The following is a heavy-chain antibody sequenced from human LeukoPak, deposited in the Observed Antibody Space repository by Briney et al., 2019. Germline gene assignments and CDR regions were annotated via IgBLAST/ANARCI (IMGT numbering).Heavy chain of an antibody. D-gene: IGHD6-13*01. J-gene: IGHJ4*02. CDR1: GGSISSSTYY. V-gene: IGHV4-39*07. Sequence: PSETLSLTCSVSGGSISSSTYYWGWIRQPPGKGLEWIGNIYNSGSTNYNPSLKSRVTISVDTSKNQFSLKLNSVTAADTAVYYCARAPEDSSSWYYSDYWGQGTLVTVSS. CDR3: ARAPEDSSSWYYSDY. CDR2: IYNSGST.